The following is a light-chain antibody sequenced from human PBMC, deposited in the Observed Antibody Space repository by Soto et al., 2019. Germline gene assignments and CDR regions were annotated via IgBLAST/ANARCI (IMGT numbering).Light chain of an antibody. CDR1: QSLVHSTGNTY. CDR3: VQTTHWPYT. CDR2: KIS. V-gene: IGKV2-30*02. Sequence: DVVMTQSPLSLPVTLGQPASISCRSSQSLVHSTGNTYLTWFHQRPGQSPRRLIYKISDRDSGVPDRFSGSGSVTDFTLKVSRVEAEDVGIYFCVQTTHWPYTFGQGTRLEI. J-gene: IGKJ5*01.